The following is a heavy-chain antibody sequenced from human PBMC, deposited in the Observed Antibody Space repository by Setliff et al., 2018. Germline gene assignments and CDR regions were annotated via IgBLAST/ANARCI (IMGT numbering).Heavy chain of an antibody. Sequence: ASVKVSCKASGYTFTNHEIHWVRQAPGQRPEYMGWIKSASGKSKSSEKFQGRVTITTDESTSTAYMELSSLRSEDTAVYYCARQLPQLAPLDYWGQGTLVTVSS. V-gene: IGHV1-3*01. D-gene: IGHD2-2*01. J-gene: IGHJ4*02. CDR3: ARQLPQLAPLDY. CDR1: GYTFTNHE. CDR2: IKSASGKS.